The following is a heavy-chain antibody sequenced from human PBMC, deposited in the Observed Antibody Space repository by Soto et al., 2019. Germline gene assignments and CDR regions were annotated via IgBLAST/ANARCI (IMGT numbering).Heavy chain of an antibody. CDR1: GFTLSDFA. Sequence: QVQLVQSGGGVVQPGRSLRLSCAASGFTLSDFAMHWVRQAPGKGLEWVALISNDGGIEHYVYSVRGRFSISRDNSKHMLYLPMTSLRVEATAVYCCARAVPGMDVWGQGTTVTVSS. J-gene: IGHJ6*02. CDR2: ISNDGGIE. CDR3: ARAVPGMDV. V-gene: IGHV3-30-3*01. D-gene: IGHD6-19*01.